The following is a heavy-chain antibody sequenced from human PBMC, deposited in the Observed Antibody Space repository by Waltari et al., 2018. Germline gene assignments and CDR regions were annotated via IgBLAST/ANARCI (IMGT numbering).Heavy chain of an antibody. D-gene: IGHD2-8*01. J-gene: IGHJ5*02. V-gene: IGHV3-23*01. CDR2: IKDSGSTT. Sequence: EVQVLESGGGLVQPGGSQRLSCTASGFIFRSHAMSWVRQSPGKGREWVSGIKDSGSTTDYADAVRGRFTISRDNSKKTVNLQMSSLRTEDTAIYYCAKDVNGMVSGWFDPWGQGTLVIVSS. CDR3: AKDVNGMVSGWFDP. CDR1: GFIFRSHA.